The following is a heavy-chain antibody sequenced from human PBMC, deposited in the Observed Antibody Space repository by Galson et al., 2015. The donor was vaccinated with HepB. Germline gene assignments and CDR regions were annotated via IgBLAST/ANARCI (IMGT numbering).Heavy chain of an antibody. Sequence: SETLSLTCTVSGGSISSYYWSWIRQPAGKGLEWIGHIYTSGSTNYNPSLKSRVTMSVDTSKNQFSLKLSSVTAADTAVYYCARDRGGPYNYYYGMDVWGQGTTVTVSS. V-gene: IGHV4-4*07. CDR1: GGSISSYY. J-gene: IGHJ6*02. CDR2: IYTSGST. CDR3: ARDRGGPYNYYYGMDV. D-gene: IGHD3-10*01.